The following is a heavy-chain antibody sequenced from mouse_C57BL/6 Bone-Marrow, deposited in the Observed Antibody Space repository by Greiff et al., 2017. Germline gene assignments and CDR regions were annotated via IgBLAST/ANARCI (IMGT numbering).Heavy chain of an antibody. V-gene: IGHV14-3*01. CDR1: GFNIKNTY. CDR3: GYFGYFDY. Sequence: VHVKQSGAELVKPGASVKLSCKASGFNIKNTYMHWVKQRPEQGLEWIGRIDPANGNTKYAPKFQGKATITADTSSNTADLQLSSLTSEDTAIYYCGYFGYFDYWGQGTTLTVSS. CDR2: IDPANGNT. J-gene: IGHJ2*01.